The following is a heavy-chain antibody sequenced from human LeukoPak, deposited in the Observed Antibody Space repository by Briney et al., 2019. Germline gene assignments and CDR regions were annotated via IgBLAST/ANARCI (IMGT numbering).Heavy chain of an antibody. CDR3: ARQLRRGYAYSDY. Sequence: GESLKISCKGSGYSFANYWIGWVRQMPGKGLEWMAIIYPGDSDTRYNPSFQGQVTISADKSINTAYLQWSSLKASDTAIYYCARQLRRGYAYSDYWGQGTLVTVSS. D-gene: IGHD5-18*01. J-gene: IGHJ4*02. CDR1: GYSFANYW. V-gene: IGHV5-51*01. CDR2: IYPGDSDT.